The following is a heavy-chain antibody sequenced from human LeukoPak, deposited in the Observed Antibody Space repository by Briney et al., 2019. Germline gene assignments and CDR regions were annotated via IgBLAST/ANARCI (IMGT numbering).Heavy chain of an antibody. J-gene: IGHJ3*01. V-gene: IGHV4-31*03. CDR1: GHSMSNGGYH. D-gene: IGHD2-21*02. Sequence: SETLSLPCTVSGHSMSNGGYHGTWIRQHPGKALEWIGYIHYSGNTDSAPSLRSRLTISIDTSKNQFSLRLDSVTVADTAVYYCARDFTKTASPDAFDVWGHGTLVAVSS. CDR3: ARDFTKTASPDAFDV. CDR2: IHYSGNT.